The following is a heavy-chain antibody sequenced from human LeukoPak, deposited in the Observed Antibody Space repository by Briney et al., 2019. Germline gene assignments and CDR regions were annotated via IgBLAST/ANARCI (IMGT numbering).Heavy chain of an antibody. D-gene: IGHD2-2*01. J-gene: IGHJ6*04. V-gene: IGHV1-69*13. CDR2: ITPIFGTA. CDR3: ARNAVPDRPFSGMDV. CDR1: GGTFSSYA. Sequence: SVKVSCKASGGTFSSYAISWVRQAPGQGLEWMGGITPIFGTANYAQKFQGRVTITADESTSTAYMELSSLRSEDTAVYYCARNAVPDRPFSGMDVWGKGTTVTVSS.